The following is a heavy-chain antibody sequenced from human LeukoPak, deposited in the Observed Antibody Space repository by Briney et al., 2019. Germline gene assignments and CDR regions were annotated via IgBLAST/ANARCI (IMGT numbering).Heavy chain of an antibody. J-gene: IGHJ6*02. CDR1: GFTFSSYW. CDR2: IKQDGSEK. V-gene: IGHV3-7*01. CDR3: ARDVVVVPAAIPGLYYYYGMDV. Sequence: GGSLRLSYAASGFTFSSYWMSWVRQAPGKGLEWVANIKQDGSEKYYVDSVKGRFTISRDNAKNSLYLQMNSLRAEDTAVYYCARDVVVVPAAIPGLYYYYGMDVWGQGTTVTVSS. D-gene: IGHD2-2*02.